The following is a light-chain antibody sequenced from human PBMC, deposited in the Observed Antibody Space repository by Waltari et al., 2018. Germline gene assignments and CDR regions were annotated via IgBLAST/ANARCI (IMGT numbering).Light chain of an antibody. CDR1: NSNIRSNS. CDR3: AAWDDSLNGWV. Sequence: QSVLTQPPSASVTPGQRVTISCSGRNSNIRSNSLNWYQQLPGTAPNLLIYTNNQRPSGVPDRFSGSKSGTSATLAIGGLRSADEADYYCAAWDDSLNGWVFGGGTKLTVL. V-gene: IGLV1-44*01. J-gene: IGLJ3*02. CDR2: TNN.